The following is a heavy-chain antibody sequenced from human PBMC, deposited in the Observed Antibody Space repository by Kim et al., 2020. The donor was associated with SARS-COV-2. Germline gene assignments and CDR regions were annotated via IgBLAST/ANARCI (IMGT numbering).Heavy chain of an antibody. Sequence: SETLSLTCTVSGVSISSSNYFWGWIRQPPGKGLEWIGNFYYSGRTYYNPSLEGRVTISVDTSKNQFSLRLTSATAADTAVYYCVRLETDHDFLITYPNIQSYMDVWGKGTTVTVSS. CDR2: FYYSGRT. CDR1: GVSISSSNYF. J-gene: IGHJ6*03. CDR3: VRLETDHDFLITYPNIQSYMDV. D-gene: IGHD3-3*01. V-gene: IGHV4-39*01.